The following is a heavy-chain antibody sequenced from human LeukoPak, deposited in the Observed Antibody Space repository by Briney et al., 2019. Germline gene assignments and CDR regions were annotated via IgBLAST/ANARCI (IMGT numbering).Heavy chain of an antibody. Sequence: PSETLSLTCTVSGGSISSYYWSWIRQPPGKGLEWIGYIYYSGSTNYNPSLKSRVTISVDTSKNQFSLKLSSVTAADTAVYYCARTSDNSAFDIWGQGTMVTVSS. V-gene: IGHV4-59*12. CDR3: ARTSDNSAFDI. CDR1: GGSISSYY. D-gene: IGHD5-24*01. CDR2: IYYSGST. J-gene: IGHJ3*02.